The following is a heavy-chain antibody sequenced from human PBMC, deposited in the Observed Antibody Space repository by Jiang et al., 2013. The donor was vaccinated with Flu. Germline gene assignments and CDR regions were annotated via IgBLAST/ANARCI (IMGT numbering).Heavy chain of an antibody. D-gene: IGHD1-1*01. CDR1: GFTFSSYH. J-gene: IGHJ4*02. CDR2: ISPTGDRT. Sequence: SGAEVKQPGASTKISCRTSGFTFSSYHIHWVRQAPGQGLEWMGIISPTGDRTRFAQEFQGRLTMTRDTSTSTAYMELSSLRSDDTAVYYCCRDVVWTCDYWGQGTLVTVSS. CDR3: CRDVVWTCDY. V-gene: IGHV1-46*03.